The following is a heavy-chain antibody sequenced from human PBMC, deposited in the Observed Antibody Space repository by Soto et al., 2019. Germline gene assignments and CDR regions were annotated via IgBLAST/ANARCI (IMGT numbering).Heavy chain of an antibody. CDR1: GYSFTSYW. J-gene: IGHJ4*02. D-gene: IGHD2-2*01. CDR3: AIFCISTSCYEGDADY. V-gene: IGHV5-51*01. CDR2: IYPGDSDT. Sequence: GESLKISGKGSGYSFTSYWIGWVRQMPGKGLEWMGIIYPGDSDTRYSPSFQGQVTISADKSISTAYLQWSSLKASDTAMYYCAIFCISTSCYEGDADYWGQGTLVTVSS.